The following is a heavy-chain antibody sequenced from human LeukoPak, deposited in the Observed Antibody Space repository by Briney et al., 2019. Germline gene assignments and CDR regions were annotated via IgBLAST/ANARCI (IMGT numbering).Heavy chain of an antibody. J-gene: IGHJ4*02. CDR2: FDPEDGET. Sequence: ASVKVSCKASGGTFSSYAISWVRQAPGKGLEWMGGFDPEDGETIYAQKFQGRVTMTEDTSTDTAYMELSSLRSEDTAVYYCAGWGYSGYDGDYWGQGTLVTVSS. V-gene: IGHV1-24*01. D-gene: IGHD5-12*01. CDR1: GGTFSSYA. CDR3: AGWGYSGYDGDY.